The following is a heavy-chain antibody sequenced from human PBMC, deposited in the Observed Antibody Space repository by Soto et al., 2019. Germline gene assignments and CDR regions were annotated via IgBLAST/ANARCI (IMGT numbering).Heavy chain of an antibody. D-gene: IGHD1-26*01. CDR1: GFTFSSYA. CDR3: ARDTVGANTSDY. J-gene: IGHJ4*02. V-gene: IGHV3-21*01. Sequence: GVSLRLSCAGSGFTFSSYAMSCVRQAPGKGLEWVSAISSSSSNIYYADSVKGRFTISRDNAKNSLYLQMNSLRAEDTAVYYCARDTVGANTSDYWGQGTLVTVSS. CDR2: ISSSSSNI.